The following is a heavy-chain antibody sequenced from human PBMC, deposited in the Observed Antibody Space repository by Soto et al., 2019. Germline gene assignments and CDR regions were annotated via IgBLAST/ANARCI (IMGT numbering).Heavy chain of an antibody. J-gene: IGHJ4*02. D-gene: IGHD3-16*01. CDR3: ARDGGHWDFDY. V-gene: IGHV1-46*01. CDR2: MYPSGAAP. Sequence: AASVKVSCKASGYTFTSGYIHWVRQAPGEGLEWMGVMYPSGAAPTYAQKFQGRVTTTRDTSTSTVYMQPSSLRSEDTAVYFCARDGGHWDFDYWGQGTLVTVSS. CDR1: GYTFTSGY.